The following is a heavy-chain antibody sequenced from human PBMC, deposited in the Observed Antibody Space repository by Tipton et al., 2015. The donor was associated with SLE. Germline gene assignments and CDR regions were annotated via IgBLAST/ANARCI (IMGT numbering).Heavy chain of an antibody. J-gene: IGHJ4*02. V-gene: IGHV4-59*01. Sequence: TLSLTCIVSGGSISGSSWSWIRQPPGKGLEWIGYSSHSGRGNYNSSLRSRVTISLDMSKNQFSLKLGSVTAADTAVYYCARDMDGFGDPNLFEYWGQGTLVTVSS. CDR3: ARDMDGFGDPNLFEY. CDR2: SSHSGRG. CDR1: GGSISGSS. D-gene: IGHD2-21*02.